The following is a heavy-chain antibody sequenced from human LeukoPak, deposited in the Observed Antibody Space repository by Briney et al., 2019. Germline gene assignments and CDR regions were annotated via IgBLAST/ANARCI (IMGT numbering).Heavy chain of an antibody. D-gene: IGHD3-22*01. V-gene: IGHV4-39*07. CDR2: IYYSGST. J-gene: IGHJ4*02. CDR1: GGSISSSSYY. Sequence: SETLSLTCTVSGGSISSSSYYWGWIRQPPGKGLEWIGSIYYSGSTYYNPSLKSRVTISVDTSKNQFSLKLSSVTAADTAVYYCARGSGDSMMSWVDYWGQGTLVTVSS. CDR3: ARGSGDSMMSWVDY.